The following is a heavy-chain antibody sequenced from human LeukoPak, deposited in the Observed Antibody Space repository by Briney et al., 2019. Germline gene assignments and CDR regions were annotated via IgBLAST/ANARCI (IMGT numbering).Heavy chain of an antibody. CDR1: GGSFSGYY. CDR3: ARGSNSSTSFVVDY. D-gene: IGHD2-2*01. J-gene: IGHJ4*02. CDR2: INHSGST. Sequence: SETLSLTCAVYGGSFSGYYWSWIRQPPGKGLEWIGEINHSGSTNYNPYLKSRVTISVDTSKNQFSLKLSSVTAADTAVYYCARGSNSSTSFVVDYWGQGTLVTVSS. V-gene: IGHV4-34*01.